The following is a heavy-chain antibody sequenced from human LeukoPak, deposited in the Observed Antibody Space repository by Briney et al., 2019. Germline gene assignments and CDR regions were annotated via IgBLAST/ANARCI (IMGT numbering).Heavy chain of an antibody. CDR2: IIPIFGTA. D-gene: IGHD3-10*01. Sequence: SVKVSCKASGGTFSSYAISWVRQAPGQGLEWMGGIIPIFGTANYAQKFQGRVTITADESTSTAYMELSSLRSEDTAVYYCARDQGVEREYFGESPYYYYGMDVWGKGTTVTVSS. V-gene: IGHV1-69*13. J-gene: IGHJ6*04. CDR3: ARDQGVEREYFGESPYYYYGMDV. CDR1: GGTFSSYA.